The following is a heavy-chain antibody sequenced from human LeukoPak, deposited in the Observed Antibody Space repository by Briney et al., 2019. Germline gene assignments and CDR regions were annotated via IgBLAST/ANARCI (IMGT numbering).Heavy chain of an antibody. J-gene: IGHJ5*02. CDR3: ARETVASGWSLINWFDP. D-gene: IGHD6-19*01. V-gene: IGHV6-1*01. CDR2: TYYRSKWYN. Sequence: SQTLSLTCAISGDSVSSNSAAWNWIRQSPSRGLEWLGRTYYRSKWYNDYAVSVKSRITINPDTSKNQFSLQLNSVTPEDTAVYYCARETVASGWSLINWFDPWGQGTLVTVSS. CDR1: GDSVSSNSAA.